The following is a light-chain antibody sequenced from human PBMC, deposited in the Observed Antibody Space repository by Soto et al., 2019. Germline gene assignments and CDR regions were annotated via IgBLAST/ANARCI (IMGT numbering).Light chain of an antibody. V-gene: IGLV2-14*01. J-gene: IGLJ2*01. CDR3: SSYTSNKTLVA. CDR1: SSDVGGYNY. CDR2: DVS. Sequence: QSALTQPASVSGSPGQSITISCTGTSSDVGGYNYVSWYQQHPGKAPKLIIYDVSNRPSGVSIRFSGSKSGNTASLTISGLQAEDEADYYCSSYTSNKTLVAFGGGTKLTVL.